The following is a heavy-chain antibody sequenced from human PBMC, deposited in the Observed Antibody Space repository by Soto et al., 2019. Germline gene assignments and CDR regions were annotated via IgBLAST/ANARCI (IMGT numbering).Heavy chain of an antibody. CDR3: AKGTSFGY. V-gene: IGHV3-23*01. CDR2: ISDSGIST. D-gene: IGHD3-10*01. Sequence: EVQLLESGGGLVQPGGSLRLSCAASGFTFSNYAMSWVRQAPGKGLEWVSSISDSGISTYYADSVKGRFTISRDNSKXXXXXXXXXXXXXXTAVYYCAKGTSFGYWGQGTLVTVSS. J-gene: IGHJ4*02. CDR1: GFTFSNYA.